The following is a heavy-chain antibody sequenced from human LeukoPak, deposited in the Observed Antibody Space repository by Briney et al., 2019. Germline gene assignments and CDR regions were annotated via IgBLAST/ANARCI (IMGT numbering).Heavy chain of an antibody. J-gene: IGHJ2*01. V-gene: IGHV3-20*04. Sequence: GGSLRLSCAASGFTFDDYGMSWVRQAPGKGLEWVSAVNWNGGSTGYADSVQGRFTISRDNAKNSLYLQMNSLRAVDTAVYYCARARDYYDSSGYSYWYFDLWGRGTLVTVSS. CDR3: ARARDYYDSSGYSYWYFDL. D-gene: IGHD3-22*01. CDR2: VNWNGGST. CDR1: GFTFDDYG.